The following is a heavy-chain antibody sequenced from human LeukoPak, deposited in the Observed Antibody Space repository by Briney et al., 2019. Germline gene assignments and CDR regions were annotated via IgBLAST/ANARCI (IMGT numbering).Heavy chain of an antibody. CDR2: IHHDGTT. V-gene: IGHV4-34*01. Sequence: SETLSLTCVAYGGSFSGYYWSWIRQPPGKGLEWIGEIHHDGTTHYNPSLKSRVAIVVDTSTHQFSLNLTSVTAADTAVYFCARLRPPGVSRTGPSYWGQGTLVTVSS. D-gene: IGHD2-8*01. J-gene: IGHJ4*02. CDR3: ARLRPPGVSRTGPSY. CDR1: GGSFSGYY.